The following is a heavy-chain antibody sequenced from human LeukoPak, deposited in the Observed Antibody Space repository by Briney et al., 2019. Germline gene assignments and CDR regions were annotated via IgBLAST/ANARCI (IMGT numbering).Heavy chain of an antibody. CDR3: ARGYGSGSYYTTPNWFDP. CDR2: ISAYNGNT. Sequence: GASVKVSCKASGYTFTSYGISWVRQAPGQGLEWMGWISAYNGNTNYAQKLQGRVTMTTDTSASTVFMELSSLRSEDMAVYFCARGYGSGSYYTTPNWFDPWGQGTLVTVSS. V-gene: IGHV1-18*03. J-gene: IGHJ5*02. D-gene: IGHD3-10*01. CDR1: GYTFTSYG.